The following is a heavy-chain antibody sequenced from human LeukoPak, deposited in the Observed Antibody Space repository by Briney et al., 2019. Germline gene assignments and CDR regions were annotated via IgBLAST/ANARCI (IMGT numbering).Heavy chain of an antibody. Sequence: PSQTLSLTCAVSGGSISSGGYSWSWIRQPPGKGLEWIGYIYHSGSTYYNPSLKSRVTISVDRPKNQFSLKLSSVTAADTAVYYCARDRSGSLDYWGQGTLVTVSS. D-gene: IGHD1-26*01. CDR1: GGSISSGGYS. J-gene: IGHJ4*02. V-gene: IGHV4-30-2*01. CDR3: ARDRSGSLDY. CDR2: IYHSGST.